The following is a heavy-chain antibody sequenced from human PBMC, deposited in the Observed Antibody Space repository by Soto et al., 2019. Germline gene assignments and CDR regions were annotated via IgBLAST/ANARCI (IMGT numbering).Heavy chain of an antibody. CDR1: GGTFNTYT. D-gene: IGHD1-20*01. CDR3: ASLNNWSSGDGRFDV. Sequence: QVQLVQSGAEVNKPGSSLKVSCKASGGTFNTYTISWVRQVPGQGLEWMGGIMPLYAKPTYAQTFQGRLMVAADEHTNTVYMELSSLRSEDTALYYCASLNNWSSGDGRFDVWGRGTAVSVSS. V-gene: IGHV1-69*01. J-gene: IGHJ6*02. CDR2: IMPLYAKP.